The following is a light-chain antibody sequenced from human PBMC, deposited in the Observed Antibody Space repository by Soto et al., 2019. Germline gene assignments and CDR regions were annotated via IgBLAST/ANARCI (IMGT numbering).Light chain of an antibody. CDR1: QSLTTRY. V-gene: IGKV3-20*01. CDR2: GSS. CDR3: QHYGSSPT. Sequence: EIVLTQSPGTLSLFPGERATLSCRASQSLTTRYLAWYQKNPGQAPRLLIYGSSSRATGIPDICSGSGFGTYFTLTISRLEHEYFAEYSCQHYGSSPTFGQGTRLEIK. J-gene: IGKJ5*01.